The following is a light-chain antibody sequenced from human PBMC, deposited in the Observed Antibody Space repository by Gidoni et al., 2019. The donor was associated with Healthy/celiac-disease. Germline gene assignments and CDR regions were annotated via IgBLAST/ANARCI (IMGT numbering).Light chain of an antibody. J-gene: IGKJ3*01. CDR2: GSS. CDR3: HQYGSSPFT. CDR1: QSVTSSQ. V-gene: IGKV3-20*01. Sequence: EIVLRQSPGTLSLSPGERATLSCRASQSVTSSQLAWYQQKPGQSPRFLIYGSSVRAPDTPDWFSGSGSGRYFTLTISRLEPEDFGVYYCHQYGSSPFTFGPGTKLDIK.